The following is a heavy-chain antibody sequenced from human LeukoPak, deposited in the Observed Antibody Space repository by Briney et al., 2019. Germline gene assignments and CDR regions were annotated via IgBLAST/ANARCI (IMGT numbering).Heavy chain of an antibody. V-gene: IGHV1-69*13. CDR1: GGTFSSYA. CDR3: ASLESYYGGNSGDY. Sequence: SVRVSCTASGGTFSSYAISWVRQAPGQGLEWRGGIIPIFGTANYAQKFQGRVTITADESTSTAYMELSSLRSEDTAVYYCASLESYYGGNSGDYWGQGTLVTVSS. D-gene: IGHD4-23*01. CDR2: IIPIFGTA. J-gene: IGHJ4*02.